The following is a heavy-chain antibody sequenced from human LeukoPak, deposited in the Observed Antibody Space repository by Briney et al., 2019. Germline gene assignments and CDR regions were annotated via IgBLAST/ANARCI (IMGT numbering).Heavy chain of an antibody. J-gene: IGHJ4*02. CDR2: VHYSGST. D-gene: IGHD4/OR15-4a*01. V-gene: IGHV4-39*01. Sequence: SETLSLTCSVSGGSISSSSYFWGWIRQPPGKGLEWIASVHYSGSTYYNPSLKSRVTISIDTSKNQFSLKLSSVTAADTAVYFCARGRAGDYWGQGTLVTVSS. CDR3: ARGRAGDY. CDR1: GGSISSSSYF.